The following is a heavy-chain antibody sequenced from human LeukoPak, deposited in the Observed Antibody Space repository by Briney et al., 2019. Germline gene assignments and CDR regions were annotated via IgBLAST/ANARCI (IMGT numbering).Heavy chain of an antibody. CDR2: IYTSGST. J-gene: IGHJ3*02. D-gene: IGHD3-3*01. CDR1: GGSISSGSYY. V-gene: IGHV4-61*02. CDR3: AREITVFGVVPDAFDI. Sequence: PSETLSLTCTVSGGSISSGSYYWSWIRQLAGKGLEWIGRIYTSGSTNYNPSLKSRVTISVDTSKNQFSLKLSSVTAADTAVYYCAREITVFGVVPDAFDIWGQGTMVTVSS.